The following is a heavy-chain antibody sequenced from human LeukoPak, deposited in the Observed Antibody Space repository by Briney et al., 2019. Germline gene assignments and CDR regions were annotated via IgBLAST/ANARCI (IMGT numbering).Heavy chain of an antibody. CDR3: ARGSGNGSGSYRH. Sequence: SETLSLTCAVYGGSFSGYYWSWIRQPPGKGLEWIGEINHSGSTNYNPSLKSRVTISVDTSKNQFSLKPSSVTAADTAVYYCARGSGNGSGSYRHWGQGTLVTVPS. J-gene: IGHJ4*02. CDR1: GGSFSGYY. D-gene: IGHD1-26*01. V-gene: IGHV4-34*01. CDR2: INHSGST.